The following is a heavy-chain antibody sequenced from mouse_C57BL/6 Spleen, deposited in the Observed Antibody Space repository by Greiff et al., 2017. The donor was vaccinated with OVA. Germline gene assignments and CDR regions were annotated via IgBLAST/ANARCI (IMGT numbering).Heavy chain of an antibody. Sequence: EVMLVESGGDLVKPGGSLKLSCAASGFTFSSYGMSWVRQTPDKRLEWVATISSGGSYTYYPDSVKGRFTISRDNAKNTLYLQMSSLKSEDTARDYWARLGYYFDYWGQGTTLTVSS. CDR1: GFTFSSYG. V-gene: IGHV5-6*01. J-gene: IGHJ2*01. CDR3: ARLGYYFDY. CDR2: ISSGGSYT.